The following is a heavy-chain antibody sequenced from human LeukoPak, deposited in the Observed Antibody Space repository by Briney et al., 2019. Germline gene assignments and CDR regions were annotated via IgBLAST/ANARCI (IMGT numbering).Heavy chain of an antibody. V-gene: IGHV3-48*03. Sequence: GGSLRLSCAASGFTFSSYEMNWVRQAPGKGLDWVSYISSSDGTIYYADSVKGRFTISRDNAKNSLYLQMNSLRAGDTAVYYCARTIEMATISYFDYWGQGTLVTVSS. J-gene: IGHJ4*02. CDR2: ISSSDGTI. CDR1: GFTFSSYE. CDR3: ARTIEMATISYFDY. D-gene: IGHD5-24*01.